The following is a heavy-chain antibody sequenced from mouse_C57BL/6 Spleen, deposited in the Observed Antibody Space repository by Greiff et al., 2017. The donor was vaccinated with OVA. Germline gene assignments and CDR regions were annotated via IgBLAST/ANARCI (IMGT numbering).Heavy chain of an antibody. D-gene: IGHD2-4*01. CDR3: ARGYDYAWFAY. Sequence: EVKLQESGPGLVKPSQSLSLTCSVTGYSITSGYYWNWIRQFPGNKLEWMGYISYDGSNNYNPSLKNRIHITRDTSKNQFFLKLNSVTTEDTATYYCARGYDYAWFAYWGQGTLVTVSA. CDR2: ISYDGSN. CDR1: GYSITSGYY. V-gene: IGHV3-6*01. J-gene: IGHJ3*01.